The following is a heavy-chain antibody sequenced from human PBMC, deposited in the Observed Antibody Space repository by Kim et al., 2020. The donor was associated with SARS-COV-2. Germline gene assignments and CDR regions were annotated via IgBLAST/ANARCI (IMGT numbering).Heavy chain of an antibody. J-gene: IGHJ4*02. CDR1: GFTFSAYV. Sequence: GGSLRLSCAASGFTFSAYVMTWLRQAPGKGLQWISSISGSAHATYYADSVKGRFTISRDNSNSTLYLHVSNLRAEDTATYYCAKVASHNWDYFDYWGQGTVVTVSS. D-gene: IGHD2-21*01. CDR2: ISGSAHAT. V-gene: IGHV3-23*01. CDR3: AKVASHNWDYFDY.